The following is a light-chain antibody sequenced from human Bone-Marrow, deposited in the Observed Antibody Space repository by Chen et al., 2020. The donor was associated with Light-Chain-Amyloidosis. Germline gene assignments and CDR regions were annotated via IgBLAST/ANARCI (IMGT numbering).Light chain of an antibody. Sequence: SYVLTQPSSWSVAPGQTATIACGGNNIGSTRVHWYQQTPGQAPLLVVYDDSDRPSGIPERLSGSNSGNTATLPISRVEAGDEADYYCQVWDRSSDRPVFGGGTKLTVL. CDR1: NIGSTR. V-gene: IGLV3-21*02. CDR3: QVWDRSSDRPV. J-gene: IGLJ3*02. CDR2: DDS.